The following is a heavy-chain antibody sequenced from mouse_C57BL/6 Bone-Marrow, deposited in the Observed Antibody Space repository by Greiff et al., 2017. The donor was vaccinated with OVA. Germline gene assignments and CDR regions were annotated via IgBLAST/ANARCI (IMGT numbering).Heavy chain of an antibody. J-gene: IGHJ1*03. CDR3: ARSGGYYWYFDV. D-gene: IGHD1-1*02. CDR2: IDPSDSDT. CDR1: GYTFTSYW. Sequence: VQLQQPGAELVRPGSSVKLSCKASGYTFTSYWMHWVKQRPIQGLEWIGNIDPSDSDTHYNQKFKDKATLTVDKSSSTAYMQLSSLTSEDSAVYYCARSGGYYWYFDVWGTGTTVTVSS. V-gene: IGHV1-52*01.